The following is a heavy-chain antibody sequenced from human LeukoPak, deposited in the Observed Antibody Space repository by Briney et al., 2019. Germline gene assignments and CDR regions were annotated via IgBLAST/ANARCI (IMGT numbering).Heavy chain of an antibody. CDR2: IYHSGRT. V-gene: IGHV4-38-2*02. J-gene: IGHJ4*02. CDR3: ARDGGVFGSGSYLNY. Sequence: PSETLSLTCTVSGYSISSGYYWGWIRQPPGKGLEWIGSIYHSGRTYYNPSLKSRVTMSVDTSKNQFSLRLSSVTAADTAVYYCARDGGVFGSGSYLNYWGQGALVTVSS. D-gene: IGHD3-10*01. CDR1: GYSISSGYY.